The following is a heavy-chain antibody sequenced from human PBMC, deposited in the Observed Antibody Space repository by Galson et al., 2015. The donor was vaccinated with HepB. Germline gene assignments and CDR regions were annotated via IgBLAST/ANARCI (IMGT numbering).Heavy chain of an antibody. CDR2: INPNSGGT. J-gene: IGHJ3*02. Sequence: SCKASGYTFTGYYMHWVRQAPGQGLEWMGWINPNSGGTNYAQKFQGWVTMTRDTSISTAYMELSRLRSDDTAVYYCARVAVPAASSGDAFDIWGQGTMVTVSS. CDR3: ARVAVPAASSGDAFDI. CDR1: GYTFTGYY. V-gene: IGHV1-2*04. D-gene: IGHD2-2*01.